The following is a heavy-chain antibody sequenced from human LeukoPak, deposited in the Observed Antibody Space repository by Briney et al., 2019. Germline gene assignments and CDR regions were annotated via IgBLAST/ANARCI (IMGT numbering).Heavy chain of an antibody. J-gene: IGHJ6*02. Sequence: PGGSLRLSCAASGFTVINNYMSWVRQAPGKGLEWVSFIYSGDSTYYADSVKGRFTISRDSSKNTVHLQMNSLRAEDTAVYYCARDGGSGTSTGYNGYYYYGMDVCGQGTTVTVSS. V-gene: IGHV3-66*01. CDR1: GFTVINNY. D-gene: IGHD3-9*01. CDR3: ARDGGSGTSTGYNGYYYYGMDV. CDR2: IYSGDST.